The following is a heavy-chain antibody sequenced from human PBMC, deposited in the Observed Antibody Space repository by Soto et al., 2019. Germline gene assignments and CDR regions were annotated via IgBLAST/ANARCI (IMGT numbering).Heavy chain of an antibody. CDR3: ARVRETGDYYGMDV. D-gene: IGHD1-26*01. V-gene: IGHV4-4*07. CDR1: GGSISSYY. CDR2: IYTSGST. J-gene: IGHJ6*02. Sequence: PSETLSLTCTVSGGSISSYYWSWIRQPAGKGLEWIGRIYTSGSTNYNPSLKSRVTMSVDTSKSQFSLKLSSVTAADTAVYYCARVRETGDYYGMDVWGQGTTVTVSS.